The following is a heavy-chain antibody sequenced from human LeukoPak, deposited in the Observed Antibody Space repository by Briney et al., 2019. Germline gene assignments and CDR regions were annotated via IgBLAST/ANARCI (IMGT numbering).Heavy chain of an antibody. V-gene: IGHV4-4*07. Sequence: PSETLSVTCSVSGGYVSTYYWSWIRQPAGKGLEWIGLIFTTGSTNYNPSLKSRVTMSVDTSKNQFSLRLTSVTAADTAVYYCARQFDFSSGLFDYWGQGSLVTVSS. CDR3: ARQFDFSSGLFDY. D-gene: IGHD3-3*01. J-gene: IGHJ4*02. CDR1: GGYVSTYY. CDR2: IFTTGST.